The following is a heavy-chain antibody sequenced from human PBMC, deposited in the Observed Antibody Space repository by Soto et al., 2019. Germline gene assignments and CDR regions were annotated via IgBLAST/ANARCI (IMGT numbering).Heavy chain of an antibody. Sequence: ASVKVSCKASGYTFTSYSMHWVRQAPGQRLEWMGWINAGNGNTKYSQKFQGRVTITRDTSASTAYMELSSLRSEDTAVYYCARVGGWYVPDYWGQGTLVTVSS. CDR1: GYTFTSYS. CDR3: ARVGGWYVPDY. CDR2: INAGNGNT. J-gene: IGHJ4*02. D-gene: IGHD6-19*01. V-gene: IGHV1-3*01.